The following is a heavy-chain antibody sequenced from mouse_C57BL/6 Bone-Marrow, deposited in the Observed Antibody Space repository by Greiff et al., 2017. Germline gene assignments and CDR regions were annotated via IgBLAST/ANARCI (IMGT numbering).Heavy chain of an antibody. V-gene: IGHV5-12*01. CDR2: ISNGGGST. Sequence: EVNVVESGGGLVQPGGSLKLSCAASGFTFSDYYMYWVRQTPEKRLEWVAYISNGGGSTYYPDTVKGRFTISRDNAKNTLYLQMSRLKSEDTAMYYCANNDGYSWFAYWGQGTLVTVSA. CDR1: GFTFSDYY. D-gene: IGHD2-3*01. J-gene: IGHJ3*01. CDR3: ANNDGYSWFAY.